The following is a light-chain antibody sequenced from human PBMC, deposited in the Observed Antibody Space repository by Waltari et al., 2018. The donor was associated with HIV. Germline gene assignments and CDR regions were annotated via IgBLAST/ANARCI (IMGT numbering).Light chain of an antibody. CDR1: QSVGSAF. CDR3: QHYARSPYT. Sequence: IVLTQSPGTLSLSPGERATLSCRASQSVGSAFLAWYQQKPGQAPRLLIYGASNRPTGVPDRFTGSGSGTDFTLTINKLEPEDFAVYYCQHYARSPYTFGQVTKVEIK. V-gene: IGKV3-20*01. J-gene: IGKJ2*01. CDR2: GAS.